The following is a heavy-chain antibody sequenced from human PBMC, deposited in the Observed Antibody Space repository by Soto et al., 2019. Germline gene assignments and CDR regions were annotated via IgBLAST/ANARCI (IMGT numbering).Heavy chain of an antibody. J-gene: IGHJ3*01. Sequence: PDTLSLSSTVSGSSISSYYMNSIRQPPGKGLEWIGYIYYSGSTNYNPSLKSRVTISVDTSKNQFSLKLSSVTAADTAVYYCARVWGGAFDFWGQGTMVTVSS. CDR2: IYYSGST. D-gene: IGHD3-10*01. CDR3: ARVWGGAFDF. V-gene: IGHV4-59*01. CDR1: GSSISSYY.